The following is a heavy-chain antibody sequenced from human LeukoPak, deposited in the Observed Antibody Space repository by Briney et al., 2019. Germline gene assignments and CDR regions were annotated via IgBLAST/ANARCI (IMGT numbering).Heavy chain of an antibody. D-gene: IGHD3-9*01. V-gene: IGHV4-59*01. CDR1: GGSLSSYY. J-gene: IGHJ5*02. CDR3: ARDEYYDILTGYYSWFDP. Sequence: SETLSLTCTVSGGSLSSYYWSWIRQPPGKGLEWIGYIYYSGSTNYDPSLKSRVTISVDTSKNQFSLKLSSVTAADTAVYYCARDEYYDILTGYYSWFDPWGQGTLVTVSS. CDR2: IYYSGST.